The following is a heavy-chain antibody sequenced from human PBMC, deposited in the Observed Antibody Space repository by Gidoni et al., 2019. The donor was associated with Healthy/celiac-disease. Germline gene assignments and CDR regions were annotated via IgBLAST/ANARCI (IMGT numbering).Heavy chain of an antibody. D-gene: IGHD6-19*01. V-gene: IGHV1-69*01. CDR1: GGSYSSYA. CDR2: IIPIVGTA. CDR3: ARWSYSSGDAIDI. J-gene: IGHJ3*02. Sequence: QVQLVQSGAALMKPGSSVKVSCRASGGSYSSYAISWVRLAPGQGLEWMGGIIPIVGTANYAQKFQGRVTMTADESTSTAYMELSSLRSEDTAVYYCARWSYSSGDAIDIWGQGTMVTVSS.